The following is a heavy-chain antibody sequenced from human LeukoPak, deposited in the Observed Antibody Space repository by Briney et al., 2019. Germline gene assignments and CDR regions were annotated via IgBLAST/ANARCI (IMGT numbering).Heavy chain of an antibody. V-gene: IGHV3-23*01. CDR2: ISGSGGST. Sequence: GGSLRLSCAASGFTFSSYAMSWVRQAPGKGLEWVSPISGSGGSTYSADSVKGRFTTSRDNSKNTLYLQMNSLRAEDTAVYYCAKGKSIAAAGTYYYYYYYMDVWGKGTTVTVSS. D-gene: IGHD6-13*01. CDR3: AKGKSIAAAGTYYYYYYYMDV. J-gene: IGHJ6*03. CDR1: GFTFSSYA.